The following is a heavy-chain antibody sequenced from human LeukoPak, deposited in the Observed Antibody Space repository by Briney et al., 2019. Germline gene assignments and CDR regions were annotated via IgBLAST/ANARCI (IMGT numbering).Heavy chain of an antibody. CDR2: IYHSGST. D-gene: IGHD6-19*01. Sequence: PSETLSLTCTVSGGSISSSIYYWGLIRQPPGKGLEWIGTIYHSGSTYYNPSLKSRVTILVDTSKNQFSLRLSSVTAADTAVYYCARPTPGIAVAGTPDYYYYYMDVWGKGTTVTVSS. CDR1: GGSISSSIYY. CDR3: ARPTPGIAVAGTPDYYYYYMDV. V-gene: IGHV4-39*07. J-gene: IGHJ6*03.